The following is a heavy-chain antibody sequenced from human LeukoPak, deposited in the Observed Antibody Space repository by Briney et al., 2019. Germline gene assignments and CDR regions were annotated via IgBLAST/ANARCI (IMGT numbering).Heavy chain of an antibody. D-gene: IGHD6-19*01. J-gene: IGHJ4*02. Sequence: SETLSLTCTVSGGSISSSSYYWGWIRQPPGKGLEWIGSIYYSGSTYYNPSLKSRVTISVDTSKNQFSLKLSSVTAADTAVYYCARDHGSGSHEWGQGTLVTVSS. CDR2: IYYSGST. V-gene: IGHV4-39*07. CDR1: GGSISSSSYY. CDR3: ARDHGSGSHE.